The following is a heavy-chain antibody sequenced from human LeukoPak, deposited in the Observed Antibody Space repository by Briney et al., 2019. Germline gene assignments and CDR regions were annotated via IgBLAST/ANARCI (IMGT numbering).Heavy chain of an antibody. CDR2: IRNKANSYAT. CDR1: GFTFSGPA. V-gene: IGHV3-73*01. J-gene: IGHJ6*03. D-gene: IGHD6-19*01. CDR3: TSTGYSSGWYMDYYYYMDV. Sequence: GGSLRLSCAASGFTFSGPAMHWVRQASGKGLEWVGRIRNKANSYATAYAASVKGRFTISGDDSKNTAYLQMNSLKTEDTAVYYCTSTGYSSGWYMDYYYYMDVWGKGTTVTVSS.